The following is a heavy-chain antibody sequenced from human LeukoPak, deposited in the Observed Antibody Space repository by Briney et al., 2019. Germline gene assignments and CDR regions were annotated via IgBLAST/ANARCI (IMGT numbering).Heavy chain of an antibody. D-gene: IGHD2-2*01. V-gene: IGHV3-30*02. J-gene: IGHJ6*03. CDR1: GFTFSSYG. Sequence: AGGSLRLSCAASGFTFSSYGMHWVRQAPGKGLEWVAFIRYDGSNKYYADSVKGRFTISRDNSKNTLYLQMNSLRAEDTAVYYCAKGSKGAKAPHYYYYYMDVWGKGTTVTISS. CDR3: AKGSKGAKAPHYYYYYMDV. CDR2: IRYDGSNK.